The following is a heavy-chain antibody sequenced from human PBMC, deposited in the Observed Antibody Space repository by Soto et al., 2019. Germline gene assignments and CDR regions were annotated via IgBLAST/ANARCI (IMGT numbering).Heavy chain of an antibody. CDR1: GYTFTSYG. V-gene: IGHV1-18*01. J-gene: IGHJ3*02. CDR3: ARGINDWPPNDAFDI. D-gene: IGHD3-9*01. Sequence: GASVKVSCKASGYTFTSYGISWVRQAPGQGLEWMGWISAYNGNTNYAQKLQGRVTMTTDTSTSTAYMELRSLRSDDTALYYCARGINDWPPNDAFDIWGQATMATFS. CDR2: ISAYNGNT.